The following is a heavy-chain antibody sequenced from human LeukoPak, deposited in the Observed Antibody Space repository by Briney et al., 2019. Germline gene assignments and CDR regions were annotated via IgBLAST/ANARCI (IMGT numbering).Heavy chain of an antibody. CDR2: ISYDGSNE. V-gene: IGHV3-30*18. D-gene: IGHD3-16*02. CDR1: GFTFSDYG. Sequence: PGGSLRLSCAASGFTFSDYGMHWVRQAPGKGLEWVAGISYDGSNEYYAGSVKGRFTISRDKSKNTLYMQMNSLRLEDTAVYYCAKDQGFGELSFYGMDVWGLGTTVTVSS. J-gene: IGHJ6*02. CDR3: AKDQGFGELSFYGMDV.